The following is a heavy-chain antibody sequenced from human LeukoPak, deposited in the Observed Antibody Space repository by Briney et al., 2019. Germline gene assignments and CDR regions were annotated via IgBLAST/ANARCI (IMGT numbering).Heavy chain of an antibody. CDR1: GFTFSSYW. J-gene: IGHJ4*02. V-gene: IGHV4-39*01. CDR2: IYYSGST. D-gene: IGHD2-2*02. CDR3: ARLARIVVVVPAAIWVDY. Sequence: GSLRLSCAASGFTFSSYWMSWVRQPPGKGLEWIGGIYYSGSTYYNPSLKSRVTISVDTSKNQFSLKLSSVTAADTAVYYCARLARIVVVVPAAIWVDYWGQGTLVTVSS.